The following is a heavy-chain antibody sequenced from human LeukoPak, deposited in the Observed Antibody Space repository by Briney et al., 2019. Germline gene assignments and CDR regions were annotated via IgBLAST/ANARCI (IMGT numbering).Heavy chain of an antibody. J-gene: IGHJ4*02. CDR1: GGSISSYY. CDR3: ARDPLYGDYFDY. V-gene: IGHV4-4*07. D-gene: IGHD4-17*01. Sequence: SETLSLTCTVSGGSISSYYWRWIRQPAGKGLEWIGRIYTSGSTNYNPSLKSRVTMSVDTSKNQFSLKLSSVTAADTAVYYCARDPLYGDYFDYWGQGTLVTVSS. CDR2: IYTSGST.